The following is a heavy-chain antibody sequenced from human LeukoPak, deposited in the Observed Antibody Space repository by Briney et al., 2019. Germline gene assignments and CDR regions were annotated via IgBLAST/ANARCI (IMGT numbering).Heavy chain of an antibody. V-gene: IGHV4-34*01. J-gene: IGHJ4*02. D-gene: IGHD3-9*01. CDR3: ARGRNVLRYFDWLLPLDY. CDR1: GGSFSGYY. Sequence: PSETLSLTCAVYGGSFSGYYWSWIRQPPGKGLEWIGEINHSGSTNYNPSLKSRVTISVDTSKNQFSLKLSSVTAADTAVYYCARGRNVLRYFDWLLPLDYWGQGTPVTVSS. CDR2: INHSGST.